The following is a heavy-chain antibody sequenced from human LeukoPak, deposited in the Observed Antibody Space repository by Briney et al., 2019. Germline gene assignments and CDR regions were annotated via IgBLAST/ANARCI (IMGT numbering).Heavy chain of an antibody. CDR3: AKDAVDYDSSGYYRDAFDI. Sequence: PGRSLRLSCAASGFTFDDYAMRWVRHAPGKGLEWVSGISWNSGSIGYADSVKGRFTISRDNAKNLLYLQMNSLRAEDTALYYCAKDAVDYDSSGYYRDAFDIWGQGTMVTVSS. J-gene: IGHJ3*02. D-gene: IGHD3-22*01. CDR2: ISWNSGSI. CDR1: GFTFDDYA. V-gene: IGHV3-9*01.